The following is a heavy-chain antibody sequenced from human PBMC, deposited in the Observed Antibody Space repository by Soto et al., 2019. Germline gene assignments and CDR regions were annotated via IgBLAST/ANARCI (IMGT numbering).Heavy chain of an antibody. V-gene: IGHV1-58*02. Sequence: SMNASCKASGYTFTSYAMNWVRQATGQRLEWIGWIIVGSGNTNYAQKFQDRVTITRDMSTSTAYMELSSLRSEDTAVYYCAAVPSYYGDSLFDYWGQGTLVTVSS. J-gene: IGHJ4*02. CDR2: IIVGSGNT. CDR1: GYTFTSYA. D-gene: IGHD4-17*01. CDR3: AAVPSYYGDSLFDY.